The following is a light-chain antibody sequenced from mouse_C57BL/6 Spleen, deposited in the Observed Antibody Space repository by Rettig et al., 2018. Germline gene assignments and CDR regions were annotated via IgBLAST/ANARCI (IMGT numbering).Light chain of an antibody. V-gene: IGKV8-28*01. CDR2: GAS. J-gene: IGKJ4*01. CDR1: QSLLYSGNQKNY. Sequence: DIVMTQSPSSLSVSAGETVTMSCKSSQSLLYSGNQKNYLAWYQQKPGQPPKLLIYGASTRESGVPDRFTGSGSGTDFTLTISSVQAEDLAVYYCQKDHSYPFTFGSGTKLEIK. CDR3: QKDHSYPFT.